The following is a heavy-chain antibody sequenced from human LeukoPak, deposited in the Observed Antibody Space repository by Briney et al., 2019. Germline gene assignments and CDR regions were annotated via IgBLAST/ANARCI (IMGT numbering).Heavy chain of an antibody. V-gene: IGHV3-11*01. CDR1: GSTFSDYY. Sequence: GGSLRLSCAASGSTFSDYYMSWIRQAPGKGLEWVSYISSSGSTIYYADSVKGRFTISRDNAKNSLYLQMNSLRAEDTAVYYCATPLDYGDDDAFDIWGQGTMVTVSS. CDR2: ISSSGSTI. D-gene: IGHD4-17*01. J-gene: IGHJ3*02. CDR3: ATPLDYGDDDAFDI.